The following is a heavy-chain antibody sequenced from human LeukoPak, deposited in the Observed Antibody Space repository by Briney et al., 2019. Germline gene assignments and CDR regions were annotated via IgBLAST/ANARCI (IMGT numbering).Heavy chain of an antibody. Sequence: GGSLRLSCAASGFTFSSYSMNWVRQAPGKGLEWVSAISGSGGSTYYADSVKGRFTISRDNSKNTLYLQMNSLRAEDTAVYYCAKGIGYDFWSGFAYFDYWGQGTLVTVSS. CDR3: AKGIGYDFWSGFAYFDY. V-gene: IGHV3-23*01. D-gene: IGHD3-3*01. J-gene: IGHJ4*02. CDR1: GFTFSSYS. CDR2: ISGSGGST.